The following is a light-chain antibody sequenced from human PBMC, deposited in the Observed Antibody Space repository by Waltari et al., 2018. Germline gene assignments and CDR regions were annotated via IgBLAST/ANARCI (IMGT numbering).Light chain of an antibody. Sequence: IVLTQSPVTLSLSPAERTTLSCRTSQRVSYALAWFQQKPGQPPTPLIYDTFKRAAGIPDRFSGRGSGTDCTLTIKSRETEECAVYYCHQSHKLPFAFGPGTKVDV. V-gene: IGKV3-11*01. CDR2: DTF. J-gene: IGKJ3*01. CDR3: HQSHKLPFA. CDR1: QRVSYA.